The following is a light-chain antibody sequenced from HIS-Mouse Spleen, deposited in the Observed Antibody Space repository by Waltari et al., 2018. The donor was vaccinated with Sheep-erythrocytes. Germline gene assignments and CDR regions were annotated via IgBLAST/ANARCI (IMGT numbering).Light chain of an antibody. J-gene: IGLJ1*01. V-gene: IGLV2-8*01. CDR3: CSYAGSYNHV. CDR2: EVS. CDR1: SSDVGGYNY. Sequence: QSALTQPPSASGSPGQSVTISCTGTSSDVGGYNYVSWYQQHPGKAPKLMIYEVSKRAAGFPDRFSGSKSCNTASLTISGLQAEDETDYYCCSYAGSYNHVFATGTKVTVL.